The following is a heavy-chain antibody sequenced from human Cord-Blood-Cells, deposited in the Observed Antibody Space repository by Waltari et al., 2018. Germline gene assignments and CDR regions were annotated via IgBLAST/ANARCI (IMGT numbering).Heavy chain of an antibody. CDR2: GSASLGIA. CDR3: ASVGEYESDAVDI. CDR1: GGTFSSSA. J-gene: IGHJ3*02. V-gene: IGHV1-69*09. D-gene: IGHD3-3*01. Sequence: QVQPVQSGAEVQKPGSSVMVSCKASGGTFSSSAISWVRQAPGQGLEWMGRGSASLGIANYAQRFQGRGTITADKSASTAYMELSSLRSDDTDVYYGASVGEYESDAVDICGQATMGSFAS.